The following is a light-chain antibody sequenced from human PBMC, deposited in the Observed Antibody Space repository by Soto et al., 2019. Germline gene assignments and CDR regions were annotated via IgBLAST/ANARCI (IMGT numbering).Light chain of an antibody. Sequence: QSVLTQPPSASGAPGQRVTISCSGSSSNIGSNTVNWYQQFPGTAPRVLIYSNNQRPSGVPDRFSGSKSGTSVFLAISGLQSDDEADYYCAAWDDSLDGPVFGGGTKLTVL. CDR3: AAWDDSLDGPV. J-gene: IGLJ3*02. CDR2: SNN. V-gene: IGLV1-44*01. CDR1: SSNIGSNT.